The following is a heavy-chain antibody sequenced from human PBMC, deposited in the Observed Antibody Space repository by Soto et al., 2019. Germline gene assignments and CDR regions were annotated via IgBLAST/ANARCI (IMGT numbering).Heavy chain of an antibody. Sequence: GGSLRLSCAASGFTFSSYAMSWVRQAPGKGLEWVSAISGSGGSTYYADSVKGRFTISRDNSKNTLYLQMNSLRAEDTAVYYCVTLRGIAAAGNLDHWGQGTMVKVSS. CDR2: ISGSGGST. CDR3: VTLRGIAAAGNLDH. V-gene: IGHV3-23*01. CDR1: GFTFSSYA. D-gene: IGHD6-13*01. J-gene: IGHJ4*02.